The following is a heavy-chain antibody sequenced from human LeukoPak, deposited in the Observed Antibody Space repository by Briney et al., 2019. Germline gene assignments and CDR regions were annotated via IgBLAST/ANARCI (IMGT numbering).Heavy chain of an antibody. J-gene: IGHJ3*02. Sequence: SQTLSLTCTVSGASISSGANYWSWIRQHPGKGLEWIGCSQYSGNAHYNPYLRSRVTISVDTSDNQFSLKLSSVTAADTAVYYCARDHPTGAGGFDIWGQGTMVTVSS. CDR2: SQYSGNA. CDR3: ARDHPTGAGGFDI. V-gene: IGHV4-31*03. D-gene: IGHD4-23*01. CDR1: GASISSGANY.